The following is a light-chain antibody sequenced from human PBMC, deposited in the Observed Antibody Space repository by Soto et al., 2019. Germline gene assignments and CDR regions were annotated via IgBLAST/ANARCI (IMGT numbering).Light chain of an antibody. V-gene: IGLV1-44*01. CDR2: SNS. Sequence: QSVLTQPPSASGTPGQRVTISCSGSSSNIATKTVNWYQQLPGTAPKLLIYSNSQRSSGVPDRCSGYKSGTAASLAIRGLQAEDEADYYCCSYGSTCVFGGGTKLTVL. CDR3: CSYGSTCV. J-gene: IGLJ3*02. CDR1: SSNIATKT.